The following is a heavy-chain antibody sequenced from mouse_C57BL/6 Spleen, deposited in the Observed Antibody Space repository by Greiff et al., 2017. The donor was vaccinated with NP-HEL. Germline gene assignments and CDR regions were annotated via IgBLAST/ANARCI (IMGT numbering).Heavy chain of an antibody. D-gene: IGHD1-1*01. V-gene: IGHV1-5*01. Sequence: VQLQQSGTVLARPGASVKMSCKTSGYTFTSYWMHWVKQRPGQGLEWIGAIYPGNSDTSYNQKFKGKAKLTAVTSASTAYMELSSLTNEDSAVYYCTIDYYGSSYYYFDYWGQGTTLTVSS. CDR2: IYPGNSDT. CDR1: GYTFTSYW. J-gene: IGHJ2*01. CDR3: TIDYYGSSYYYFDY.